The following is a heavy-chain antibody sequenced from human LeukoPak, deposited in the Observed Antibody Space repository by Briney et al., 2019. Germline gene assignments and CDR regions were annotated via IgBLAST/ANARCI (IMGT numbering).Heavy chain of an antibody. CDR1: GGSISSSSYY. CDR3: ARHEDSSLRWLQDPSWYFDL. CDR2: IYYSGST. V-gene: IGHV4-39*01. J-gene: IGHJ2*01. D-gene: IGHD4-17*01. Sequence: PSETLSLTCTVSGGSISSSSYYWGWIRQPPGKGLEWIGSIYYSGSTYYNPSLKSRVTISVDTSKNQFSLKLSSVTAADTAVYYCARHEDSSLRWLQDPSWYFDLWGRGTLVTVSS.